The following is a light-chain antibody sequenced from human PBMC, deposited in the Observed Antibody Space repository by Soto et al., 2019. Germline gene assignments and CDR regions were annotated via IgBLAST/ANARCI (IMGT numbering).Light chain of an antibody. CDR2: TNN. CDR1: SSNIGAGYD. Sequence: QSVLTQPPSVSGAPGQRVTISCTGTSSNIGAGYDVHWYQQLPGTAPKLLIYTNNNQPSGVPGRFSGSKSGTSASLAITGLQAEDEADYYCQSYDSSLSGFVVFGGGTKLTVL. V-gene: IGLV1-40*01. CDR3: QSYDSSLSGFVV. J-gene: IGLJ2*01.